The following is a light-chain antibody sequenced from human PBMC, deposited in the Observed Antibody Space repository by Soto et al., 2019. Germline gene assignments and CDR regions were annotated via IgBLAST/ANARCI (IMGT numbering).Light chain of an antibody. CDR3: SSYTSSSTLYV. CDR2: EVS. V-gene: IGLV2-14*01. Sequence: QSVLTQPASVSGSPGQSITISCTGTSSDVGGYNYVSWYQQHPGKAPKHMIYEVSNRPSGVSNRFSGSKSGNTASLTIPGLQAEDEADYYCSSYTSSSTLYVFGTGTKVTVL. CDR1: SSDVGGYNY. J-gene: IGLJ1*01.